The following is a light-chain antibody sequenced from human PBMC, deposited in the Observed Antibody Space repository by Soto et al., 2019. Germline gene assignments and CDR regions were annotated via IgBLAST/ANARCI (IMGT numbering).Light chain of an antibody. J-gene: IGKJ5*01. CDR1: QSVSSN. Sequence: EIVMTQSPATLSVSPGERATLSCRASQSVSSNLAWYQQKPGQAPSLLIYGSSTRATGTPARFSGSGSGTEFTLTISSLQSEDFAVYYCQQYGNSPAITFGQGTRREIK. V-gene: IGKV3-15*01. CDR2: GSS. CDR3: QQYGNSPAIT.